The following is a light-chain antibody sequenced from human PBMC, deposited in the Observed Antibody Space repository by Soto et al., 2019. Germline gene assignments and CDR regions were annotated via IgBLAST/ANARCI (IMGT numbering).Light chain of an antibody. J-gene: IGLJ2*01. CDR1: SSDVGSYNY. CDR2: DVS. Sequence: SALTQPASVSGSPGQSITISCSGTSSDVGSYNYVSWYQQHPDRAPKLMIYDVSNRPSGVSNRFSGSKSGNTASLTISGLQAEDEADYYCSSYTSSSTLLFGGGTKVTVL. CDR3: SSYTSSSTLL. V-gene: IGLV2-14*01.